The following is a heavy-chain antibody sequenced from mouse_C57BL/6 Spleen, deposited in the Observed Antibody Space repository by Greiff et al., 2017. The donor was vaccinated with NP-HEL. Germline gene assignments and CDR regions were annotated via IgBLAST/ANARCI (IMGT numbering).Heavy chain of an antibody. V-gene: IGHV1-55*01. CDR3: ARGDSSGYVGMDY. Sequence: VQLQQPGAELVKPGASVKMSCKASGYTFTSYWITWVKQRPGQGLEWIGDIYPGSGSTNYNEKFKSKATLTVDTSSSTAYMQLSSLTSEDSAVYYGARGDSSGYVGMDYWGQGTSVTVSS. CDR2: IYPGSGST. D-gene: IGHD3-2*02. CDR1: GYTFTSYW. J-gene: IGHJ4*01.